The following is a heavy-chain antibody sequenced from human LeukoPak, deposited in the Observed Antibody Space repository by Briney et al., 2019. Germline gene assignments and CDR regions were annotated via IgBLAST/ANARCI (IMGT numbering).Heavy chain of an antibody. D-gene: IGHD6-25*01. J-gene: IGHJ6*03. CDR3: ARRRFSSGLVGYYYYMDV. CDR1: GGTFSSYA. CDR2: IIPIFGTA. Sequence: GASVKVCCKASGGTFSSYAISWVRQAPGQGLGWMRGIIPIFGTANYAQKFQGRVTITADESTSTAYMELSSLRSEDTAVYYCARRRFSSGLVGYYYYMDVWGKGTTVTVSS. V-gene: IGHV1-69*13.